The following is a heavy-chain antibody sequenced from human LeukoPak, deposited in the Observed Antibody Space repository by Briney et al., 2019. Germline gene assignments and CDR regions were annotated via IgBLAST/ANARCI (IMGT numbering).Heavy chain of an antibody. CDR2: IYKNAIT. Sequence: GGSLRLSCAASGFTVSSNYMTWVRQAPGKGLEWVSVIYKNAITYYADTVKGRFTTSRDNSKNTLYLQMNSLRADDTAVYYCARSLRVRGVPDYMDVWGKGTTVTISS. V-gene: IGHV3-53*01. D-gene: IGHD3-10*01. J-gene: IGHJ6*03. CDR1: GFTVSSNY. CDR3: ARSLRVRGVPDYMDV.